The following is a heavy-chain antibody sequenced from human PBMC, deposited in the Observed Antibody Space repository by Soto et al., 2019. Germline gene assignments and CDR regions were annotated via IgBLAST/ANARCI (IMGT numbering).Heavy chain of an antibody. V-gene: IGHV4-34*01. CDR1: GGSFSGYY. Sequence: QVQLQQWGAGLLKPSETLSLTCAVYGGSFSGYYWSWIRQPPGKGLEWIGESNHSGSTNYNPSLKSRVTISVDTSKNQFSLKLSSVTAADTAVYYCARWYCSSTSCMGGYYYMDVWGKGTRSPSP. J-gene: IGHJ6*03. CDR3: ARWYCSSTSCMGGYYYMDV. D-gene: IGHD2-2*01. CDR2: SNHSGST.